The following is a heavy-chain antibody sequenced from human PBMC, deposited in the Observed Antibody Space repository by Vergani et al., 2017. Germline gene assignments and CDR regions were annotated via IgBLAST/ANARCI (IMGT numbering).Heavy chain of an antibody. J-gene: IGHJ4*02. CDR1: GITFSNYG. CDR2: IRYDGSNT. Sequence: VQLVESGGGVVQPGGSLRLACGASGITFSNYGMHWVRQAPGKGLEWVTFIRYDGSNTYYADSVKGRFTISRDNSKKTLFLQMNRLGPEDTAVYYCARDTVTGSRYFDYWGQGTLVTVSS. V-gene: IGHV3-30*02. D-gene: IGHD6-19*01. CDR3: ARDTVTGSRYFDY.